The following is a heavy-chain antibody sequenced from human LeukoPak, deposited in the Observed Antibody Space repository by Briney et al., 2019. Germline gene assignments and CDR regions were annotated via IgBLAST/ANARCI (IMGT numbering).Heavy chain of an antibody. CDR2: IKSKTDGGTT. J-gene: IGHJ4*02. CDR1: GFTFNNAW. Sequence: PGASLRLSCAGSGFTFNNAWMTWVRQAPGKGLEWVGRIKSKTDGGTTDYAAPVKDRFTISRDDSKSTLYLQMNSLQTEDTGVYYCTTELVWFGVLAHWGQGTLATVSS. D-gene: IGHD3-10*01. CDR3: TTELVWFGVLAH. V-gene: IGHV3-15*01.